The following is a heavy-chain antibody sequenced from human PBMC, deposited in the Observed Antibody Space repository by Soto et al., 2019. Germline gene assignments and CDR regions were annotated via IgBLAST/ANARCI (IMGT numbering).Heavy chain of an antibody. J-gene: IGHJ4*02. CDR3: ARGYDSSGYYYSPNQMPDIYYFDY. CDR2: IYYSGST. CDR1: GGSISSYY. Sequence: WETLSLTCTVSGGSISSYYWSWIRQPPGKGLEWIGYIYYSGSTNYNPSLKSRVTISVDTSKNQFSLKLSSVTAADTAVYYCARGYDSSGYYYSPNQMPDIYYFDYWGQGTLLTVSS. D-gene: IGHD3-22*01. V-gene: IGHV4-59*01.